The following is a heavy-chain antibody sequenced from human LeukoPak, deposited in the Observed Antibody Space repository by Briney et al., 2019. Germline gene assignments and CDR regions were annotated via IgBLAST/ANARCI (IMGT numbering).Heavy chain of an antibody. D-gene: IGHD5-24*01. CDR3: ARGRDGYIS. CDR2: INHSGST. CDR1: GGSFSGYY. Sequence: SETLSLTCAVYGGSFSGYYWSWIRQPPGQGLEWIGEINHSGSTNYNPSLKSRVTISVDTSKNQFSLKLSSVTAADTAVYYCARGRDGYISWGQGTLVTVSS. V-gene: IGHV4-34*01. J-gene: IGHJ4*02.